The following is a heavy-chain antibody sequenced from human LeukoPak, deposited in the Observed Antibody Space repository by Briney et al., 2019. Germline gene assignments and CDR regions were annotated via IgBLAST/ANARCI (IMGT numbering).Heavy chain of an antibody. D-gene: IGHD3-3*01. Sequence: GGSLRLSCAASGFDFSSNCMHWVRHAPGQELLWVSRIKGDGISTNYADSVKGRFTISRDIAKNTLYLQMNSLRAEDTGVYYCAKDHYWSIDYWGRGTLVTVSS. J-gene: IGHJ4*02. CDR2: IKGDGIST. CDR3: AKDHYWSIDY. V-gene: IGHV3-74*01. CDR1: GFDFSSNC.